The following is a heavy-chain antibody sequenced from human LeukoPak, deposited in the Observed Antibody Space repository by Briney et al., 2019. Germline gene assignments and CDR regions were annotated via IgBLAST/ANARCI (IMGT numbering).Heavy chain of an antibody. V-gene: IGHV3-23*01. CDR2: ISGSGGST. CDR3: AKRSDSSGWYEDD. D-gene: IGHD6-19*01. CDR1: GFTFRSYA. J-gene: IGHJ4*02. Sequence: GGSLILSCAASGFTFRSYAMSWVRQAPGKGQERLSAISGSGGSTYYEDSVKGRFTISRDNSKNTLYLQMNSLRPEDTGLYYCAKRSDSSGWYEDDWGQGTVVTVSS.